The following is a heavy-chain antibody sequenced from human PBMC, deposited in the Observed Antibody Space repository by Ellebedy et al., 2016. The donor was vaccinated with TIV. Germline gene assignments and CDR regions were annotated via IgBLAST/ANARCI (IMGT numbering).Heavy chain of an antibody. Sequence: GESLKISCAASGFSFRNYWMGWVRQAPGKGLEWVANIYKVGSDKYYLDSVKGRFTISRDNAKNSLYLQLNSLRVEDTAVYYCARRGSYGDYAVQVNNWFDRWGQGTLVTV. J-gene: IGHJ5*02. CDR1: GFSFRNYW. D-gene: IGHD4-17*01. CDR3: ARRGSYGDYAVQVNNWFDR. CDR2: IYKVGSDK. V-gene: IGHV3-7*01.